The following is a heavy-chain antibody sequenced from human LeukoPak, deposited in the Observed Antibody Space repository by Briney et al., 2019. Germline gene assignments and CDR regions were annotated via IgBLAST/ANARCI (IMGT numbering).Heavy chain of an antibody. D-gene: IGHD3-10*01. CDR1: GFNFNDAA. V-gene: IGHV3-23*01. CDR3: AKGVVRGVMRYFDY. CDR2: IASSGRNT. J-gene: IGHJ4*02. Sequence: GGSLRLSCAASGFNFNDAAMTWVRQAPGKGLEWVSLIASSGRNTYYTDSVRGRFTISRDNSKKTLSLQMNSLRVEDTAIYYCAKGVVRGVMRYFDYWGQGTLVTVSS.